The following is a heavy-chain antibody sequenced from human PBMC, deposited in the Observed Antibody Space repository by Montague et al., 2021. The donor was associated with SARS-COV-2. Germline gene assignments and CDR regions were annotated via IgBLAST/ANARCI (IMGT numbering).Heavy chain of an antibody. J-gene: IGHJ3*02. V-gene: IGHV4-59*08. CDR1: GGSINNYY. CDR3: ARHPPHSPSGNYLVPGGFDI. CDR2: IYYSGST. Sequence: SETLSLTCTVSGGSINNYYWSWIRQPPGRGLEWIGYIYYSGSTEYSPSLKSRVTMSIDTSKNQSSLRLSSVTAADTAVYFCARHPPHSPSGNYLVPGGFDIWGPGTMVTVSS. D-gene: IGHD3-10*01.